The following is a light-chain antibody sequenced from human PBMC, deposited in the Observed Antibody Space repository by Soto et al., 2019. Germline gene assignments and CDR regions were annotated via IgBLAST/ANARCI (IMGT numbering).Light chain of an antibody. J-gene: IGKJ1*01. V-gene: IGKV1-6*01. CDR2: AAS. CDR1: QGIRND. CDR3: LQDHNYPKT. Sequence: AIQMTQSPSSLSASTGDRVTITCRASQGIRNDLGWYQQKPGKAPKLLIYAASSLQSGVPSRFSGSGSGTDFTLTISSLQSEDFATYYCLQDHNYPKTFGQGTKVDIK.